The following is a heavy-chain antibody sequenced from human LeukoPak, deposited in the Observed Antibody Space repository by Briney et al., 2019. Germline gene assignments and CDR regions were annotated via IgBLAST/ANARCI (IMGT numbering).Heavy chain of an antibody. CDR2: DYHNGNT. CDR1: GYSITSDCY. Sequence: SETLSLTCAVSGYSITSDCYSSWIRQPPGKGLEWIGNDYHNGNTYYNPSLKSRVAISLDTSKNQFSLKVTSVTAADTAIYYCARRTAVDGDYFDYWGQGILVTVSS. CDR3: ARRTAVDGDYFDY. D-gene: IGHD6-13*01. J-gene: IGHJ4*02. V-gene: IGHV4-38-2*01.